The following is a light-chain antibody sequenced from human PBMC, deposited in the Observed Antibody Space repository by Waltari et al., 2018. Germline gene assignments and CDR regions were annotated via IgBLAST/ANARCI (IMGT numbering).Light chain of an antibody. CDR3: SSYRSSTTLKYV. Sequence: QSALTQPASVSGSPGQSITISCTGTSSYVGGYNFVSWYQQHPGKVPKLMIYEVTNRPSGVSDRFSGSKSGNTASRTISGLQAEDEADYYCSSYRSSTTLKYVFGTGTKVTVL. CDR2: EVT. J-gene: IGLJ1*01. V-gene: IGLV2-14*01. CDR1: SSYVGGYNF.